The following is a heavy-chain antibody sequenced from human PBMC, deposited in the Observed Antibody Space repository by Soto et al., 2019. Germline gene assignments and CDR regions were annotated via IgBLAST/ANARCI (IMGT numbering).Heavy chain of an antibody. V-gene: IGHV4-59*08. J-gene: IGHJ6*02. Sequence: QVQLQESGPGLVKPSETLSLTCTVSGGSITNYYCSWFRQPPGKGLEWIGYIQYNGYSAYNLSLSSRVPXSMDTSKTQFSLMLESVTATDTAVYYCARHGFGSLHGLVDVWGQGTTVIVSS. D-gene: IGHD3-10*01. CDR1: GGSITNYY. CDR2: IQYNGYS. CDR3: ARHGFGSLHGLVDV.